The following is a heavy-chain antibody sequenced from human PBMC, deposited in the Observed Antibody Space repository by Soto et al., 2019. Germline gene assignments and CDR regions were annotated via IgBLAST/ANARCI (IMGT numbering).Heavy chain of an antibody. CDR3: ARVPRYCSGGSCYTEGGMDV. Sequence: GASVKVSCKASGYTFTSYGISWVRQAPGQRLEWKGWISAYNGNTNYAQKLQGRVTMTTDTSTSTAYMELRSLRSDDTAVYYCARVPRYCSGGSCYTEGGMDVWGQGTTVTVSS. CDR2: ISAYNGNT. J-gene: IGHJ6*02. CDR1: GYTFTSYG. D-gene: IGHD2-15*01. V-gene: IGHV1-18*01.